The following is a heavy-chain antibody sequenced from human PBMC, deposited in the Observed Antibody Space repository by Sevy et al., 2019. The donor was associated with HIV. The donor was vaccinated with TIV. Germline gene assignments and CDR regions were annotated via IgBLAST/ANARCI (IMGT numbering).Heavy chain of an antibody. D-gene: IGHD2-8*01. Sequence: GGSLRLSCAASGFTFSKYSMSWVRQPPGKGLEWVSTLCYGCGEINYADSVKGRFTISRDNSKSSVYLQMNTLRPEDTAVYYCAREGCTKPHDYWGQGTLVTVSS. J-gene: IGHJ4*02. CDR3: AREGCTKPHDY. V-gene: IGHV3-23*01. CDR2: LCYGCGEI. CDR1: GFTFSKYS.